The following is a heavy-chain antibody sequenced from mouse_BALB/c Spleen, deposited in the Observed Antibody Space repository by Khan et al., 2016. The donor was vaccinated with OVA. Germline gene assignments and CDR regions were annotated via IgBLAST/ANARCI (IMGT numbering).Heavy chain of an antibody. D-gene: IGHD1-2*01. V-gene: IGHV3-2*02. Sequence: EVQLQESGPGLVKPSQSLSLTCTVTGYSITSGYGWNWIRQFPGNKLEWMGYISYSGSTNYNPSLKSRISITRDTSKNQFFLQLNSATTEYIATYYCARTARIKYWGQGTTLTVSS. CDR2: ISYSGST. CDR1: GYSITSGYG. J-gene: IGHJ2*01. CDR3: ARTARIKY.